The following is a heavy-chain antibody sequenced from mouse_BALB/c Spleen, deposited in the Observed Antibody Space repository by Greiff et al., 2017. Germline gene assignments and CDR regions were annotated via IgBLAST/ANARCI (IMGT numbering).Heavy chain of an antibody. CDR1: GFTFSDYY. CDR3: ARGWLRHAMDY. J-gene: IGHJ4*01. CDR2: ISDGGSYT. V-gene: IGHV5-4*02. D-gene: IGHD2-2*01. Sequence: EVNVVESGGGLVKPGGSLKLSCAASGFTFSDYYMYWVRQTPEKRLEWVATISDGGSYTYYPDSVKGRFTISRDNAKNNLYLQMSSLKSEDTAMYYCARGWLRHAMDYWGQGTSVTVSS.